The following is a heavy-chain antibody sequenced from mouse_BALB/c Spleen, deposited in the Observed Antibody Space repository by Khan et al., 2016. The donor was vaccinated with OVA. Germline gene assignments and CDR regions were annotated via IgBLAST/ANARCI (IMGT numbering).Heavy chain of an antibody. D-gene: IGHD2-10*01. CDR3: ERPPYFSYTLDH. CDR1: GYTFTNYG. CDR2: INTYTGEP. V-gene: IGHV9-3-1*01. Sequence: QIQLVQSGPELKKPGETVKISCKASGYTFTNYGMNWVQQSPGKALKWMGWINTYTGEPTYADDFKGRFAFSLETSANTAFLQINNLKNEDTATYFCERPPYFSYTLDHWGQGTSGTVSS. J-gene: IGHJ4*01.